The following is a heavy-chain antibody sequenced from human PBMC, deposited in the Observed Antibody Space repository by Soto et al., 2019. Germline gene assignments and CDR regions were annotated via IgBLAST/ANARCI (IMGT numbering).Heavy chain of an antibody. CDR2: IRGFCPYT. D-gene: IGHD2-15*01. Sequence: GGSLRLSCISSGFTFRTYTMNWVRQAPGKGLEWVSGIRGFCPYTFYAESVKGRFTISRDNAKNSLYLQMNSLRAEDTAVYYCARDRGYDAHDYYYNAMDVWGQGTTVTVSS. J-gene: IGHJ6*02. CDR3: ARDRGYDAHDYYYNAMDV. CDR1: GFTFRTYT. V-gene: IGHV3-21*01.